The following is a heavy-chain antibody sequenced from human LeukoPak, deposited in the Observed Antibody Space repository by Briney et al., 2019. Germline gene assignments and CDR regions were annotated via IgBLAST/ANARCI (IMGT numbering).Heavy chain of an antibody. D-gene: IGHD3-22*01. CDR3: ARLRIAYSSGYYMDV. CDR1: GDSISSSY. Sequence: PSETLSLTCSVSGDSISSSYWSWIRQPPGKGLEWIGNIYNSANTNYNPSLQSRVTMSVDTSKSQFSLQLTSVSATDTAVYYCARLRIAYSSGYYMDVWGKGTTVTVSS. J-gene: IGHJ6*03. V-gene: IGHV4-59*08. CDR2: IYNSANT.